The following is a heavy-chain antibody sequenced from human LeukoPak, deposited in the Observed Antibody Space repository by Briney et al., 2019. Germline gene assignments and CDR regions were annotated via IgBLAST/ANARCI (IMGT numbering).Heavy chain of an antibody. D-gene: IGHD2-2*01. CDR3: ARLSPAALVRWLDP. Sequence: PSETLSLTRTVSGGSISNYHWSWIRQPPGKGLEWIGYIYYTGSTSYNPSLKSRVTISLDTSRNQFSLKLNSVTAADTALYYCARLSPAALVRWLDPWGQGTLVTVSS. CDR1: GGSISNYH. V-gene: IGHV4-59*08. J-gene: IGHJ5*02. CDR2: IYYTGST.